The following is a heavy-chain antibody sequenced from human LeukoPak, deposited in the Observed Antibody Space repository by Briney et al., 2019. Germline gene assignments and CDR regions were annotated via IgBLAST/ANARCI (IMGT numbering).Heavy chain of an antibody. CDR3: ARGLAGSRLLDYYYYMDV. J-gene: IGHJ6*03. Sequence: SETLSLTCTVSGGFLSSGSYYWGWIRQSPGKGLAWIGSIYYSGSTFYNASFESRVTMSVDTSKNQFSLKLSSVTAADTAVYYCARGLAGSRLLDYYYYMDVWGKGTTVTVSS. V-gene: IGHV4-39*01. CDR2: IYYSGST. CDR1: GGFLSSGSYY. D-gene: IGHD6-13*01.